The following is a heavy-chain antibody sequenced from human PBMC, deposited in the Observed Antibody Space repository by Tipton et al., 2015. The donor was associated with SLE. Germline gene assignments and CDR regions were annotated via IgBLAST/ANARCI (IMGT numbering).Heavy chain of an antibody. Sequence: TLSLTCTVSGGSISSSSYYWSWIRRPPGKGLEWIGYIYYSGSTNYNPSLKSRVTISVDTSKNQFSLKLSSVTAADTAVYYCARVALDAFDIWGQGTMVTVSS. CDR3: ARVALDAFDI. CDR1: GGSISSSSYY. V-gene: IGHV4-61*01. CDR2: IYYSGST. J-gene: IGHJ3*02.